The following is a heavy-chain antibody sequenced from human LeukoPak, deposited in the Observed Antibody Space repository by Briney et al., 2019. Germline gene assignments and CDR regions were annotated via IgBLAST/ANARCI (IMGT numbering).Heavy chain of an antibody. V-gene: IGHV4-39*01. J-gene: IGHJ4*02. CDR3: ARVLRFLEWAFGY. D-gene: IGHD3-3*01. CDR1: GGSISSSSYY. Sequence: PSETLSLTCTVSGGSISSSSYYWGWIRQPPGKGLEWIGSIYYSGSTYYNPSLKSRVTISVDTSKNQFSLKLSSVTAADTAVYYCARVLRFLEWAFGYWGQGTLVTVSS. CDR2: IYYSGST.